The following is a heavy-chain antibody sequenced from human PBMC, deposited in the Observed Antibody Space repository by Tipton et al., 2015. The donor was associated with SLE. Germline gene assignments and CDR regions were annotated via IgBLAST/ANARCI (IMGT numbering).Heavy chain of an antibody. D-gene: IGHD2-21*01. CDR1: GFTFSSYG. CDR3: ATHMSPVT. Sequence: SLRLSCAASGFTFSSYGMHWVRQAPGKGLEWVAFIRYDGSNKYYADSVKGRFTISRDNSKNTLYLQMNSLRVEDAAVYYCATHMSPVTWGQGTLVTVSS. J-gene: IGHJ5*02. CDR2: IRYDGSNK. V-gene: IGHV3-30*02.